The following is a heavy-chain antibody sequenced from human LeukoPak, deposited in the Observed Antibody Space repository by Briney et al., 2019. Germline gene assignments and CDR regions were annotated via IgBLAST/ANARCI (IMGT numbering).Heavy chain of an antibody. CDR3: ARGSRGSGYYYGDY. CDR2: KSNFDGDT. Sequence: ASVKVSCKASGRLFTSYGIAWVRQAPGEGLEWVGWKSNFDGDTKVAEKLQGRVTLTTDTSTSTAYMELTSLTVDDTAVYYCARGSRGSGYYYGDYWGQGTLVTVSS. J-gene: IGHJ4*02. V-gene: IGHV1-18*01. CDR1: GRLFTSYG. D-gene: IGHD3-22*01.